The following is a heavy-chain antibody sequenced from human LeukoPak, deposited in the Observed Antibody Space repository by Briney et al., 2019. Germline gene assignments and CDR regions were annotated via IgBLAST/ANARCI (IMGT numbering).Heavy chain of an antibody. J-gene: IGHJ6*02. CDR1: GVSISSYY. V-gene: IGHV4-59*08. D-gene: IGHD6-13*01. Sequence: SETLSLTCTVSGVSISSYYWSWLRQPPGKGLEWIGYIYYSGSTNYNPSLKSRVTISVDTSKNQFSLKLSSVTAAGTAVYYCARHASEGGPAAAGYYYYGMDVWGQGTTVTVSS. CDR2: IYYSGST. CDR3: ARHASEGGPAAAGYYYYGMDV.